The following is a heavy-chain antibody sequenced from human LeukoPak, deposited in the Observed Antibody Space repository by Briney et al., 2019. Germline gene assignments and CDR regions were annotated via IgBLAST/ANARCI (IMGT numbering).Heavy chain of an antibody. CDR2: IYHSGST. V-gene: IGHV4-39*07. CDR1: SGSISSSSYY. Sequence: PSETLSLTCTVSSGSISSSSYYWGWIRQPPGKGLEWIGSIYHSGSTYYNPSLKSRVTISVDTSKNQFSLKLSSVTAADTAVYYCARWAEKGYYDILTGYSKYYFDYWGQGTLVTVSS. J-gene: IGHJ4*02. D-gene: IGHD3-9*01. CDR3: ARWAEKGYYDILTGYSKYYFDY.